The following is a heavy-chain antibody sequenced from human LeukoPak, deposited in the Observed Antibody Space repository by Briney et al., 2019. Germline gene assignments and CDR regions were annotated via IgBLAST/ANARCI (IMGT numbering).Heavy chain of an antibody. Sequence: GGSLRLSCAASGFTVSSNYMSWVRQAPGKGLEWVSVIYSGGSTYYADSVKGRFTISRDNAKNSLYLQMNILRAEDTAVYFCARFETCQCDDVFDIWGQGTMVTVSS. CDR2: IYSGGST. CDR3: ARFETCQCDDVFDI. V-gene: IGHV3-53*01. CDR1: GFTVSSNY. J-gene: IGHJ3*02. D-gene: IGHD3-9*01.